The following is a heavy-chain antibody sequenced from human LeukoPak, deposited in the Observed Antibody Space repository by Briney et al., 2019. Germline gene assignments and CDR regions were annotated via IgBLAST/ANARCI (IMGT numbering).Heavy chain of an antibody. CDR2: INSNSGGT. V-gene: IGHV1-2*02. D-gene: IGHD2-15*01. J-gene: IGHJ5*02. Sequence: ASVKVSCKASGYTFTGYYMHWVRQAPGQGLEWMGWINSNSGGTNYAQKFQGRVTMTRDTSISTAYMELSRLRSDDTAVYYCARPAGGYCSGGSCYSGYNWFDPWGQGTLVTVS. CDR3: ARPAGGYCSGGSCYSGYNWFDP. CDR1: GYTFTGYY.